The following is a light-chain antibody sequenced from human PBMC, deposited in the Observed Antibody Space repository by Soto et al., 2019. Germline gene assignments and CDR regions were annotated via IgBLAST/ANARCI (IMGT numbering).Light chain of an antibody. Sequence: AIRMTQSPSSFSASTGDRVTITCRASQGISSYLAWYQQKPGKAPKLLIYAASTLQSGVLSRFSGSGSGSDFTLTISCLQSEDFATYYCQQYYSYPRTFGQGTRPEIK. V-gene: IGKV1-8*01. CDR1: QGISSY. CDR3: QQYYSYPRT. CDR2: AAS. J-gene: IGKJ5*01.